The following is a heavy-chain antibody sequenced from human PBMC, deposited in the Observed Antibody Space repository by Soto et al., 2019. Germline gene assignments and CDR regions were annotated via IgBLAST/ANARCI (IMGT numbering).Heavy chain of an antibody. V-gene: IGHV2-5*01. D-gene: IGHD3-9*01. J-gene: IGHJ6*02. CDR2: IYWNDDK. Sequence: SGPTLVNPTQTLTLTCTFSGFSLSTSGVGVGWIRQPPGKALEWLALIYWNDDKRYSTSLKSRLTITKDTSKNQVVLTMTNMDPVDTATYYCAHMVLYLTGVYYYYYGMDVWGQGTTVTVSS. CDR1: GFSLSTSGVG. CDR3: AHMVLYLTGVYYYYYGMDV.